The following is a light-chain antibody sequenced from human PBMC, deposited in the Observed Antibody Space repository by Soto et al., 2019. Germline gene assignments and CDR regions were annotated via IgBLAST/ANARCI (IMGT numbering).Light chain of an antibody. Sequence: EIVMTQSPGTLSVSPGERATLSFGASQNIRSNLAWYQQKPGQAPRLLIYETSIRAPGIPARFSGSGSGTGFTLTISSLEPEDFAVYYCQQYVRSPWTFGQGTKVDI. CDR3: QQYVRSPWT. V-gene: IGKV3-15*01. J-gene: IGKJ1*01. CDR2: ETS. CDR1: QNIRSN.